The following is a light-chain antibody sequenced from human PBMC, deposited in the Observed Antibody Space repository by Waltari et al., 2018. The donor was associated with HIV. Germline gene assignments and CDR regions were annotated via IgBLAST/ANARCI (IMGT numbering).Light chain of an antibody. V-gene: IGLV1-44*01. J-gene: IGLJ3*02. Sequence: QSFLTQPPSASGTPGRRVVISCSGNTSNVGSNPVNWYRQVPGTAPKLLMFSNNQRPSGVTDRFSGSKSGTSASLAIKGLQSEDEVDYYCAARDDSLNVWVFGGGTKLTVL. CDR2: SNN. CDR1: TSNVGSNP. CDR3: AARDDSLNVWV.